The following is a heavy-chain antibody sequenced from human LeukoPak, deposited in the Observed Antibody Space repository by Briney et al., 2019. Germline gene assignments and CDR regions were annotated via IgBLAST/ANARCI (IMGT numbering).Heavy chain of an antibody. V-gene: IGHV3-23*01. J-gene: IGHJ6*02. CDR3: TKDHDGMHA. CDR1: GFTFSSNA. CDR2: ISVSGSRA. Sequence: GGSLRLSCAASGFTFSSNAMSWVRQAPGKGLEWVSVISVSGSRAYYADFVKGRFTVSRDNSKNTVLLQMNSLRVEDTAVYYCTKDHDGMHAWGQGTTVTVSS.